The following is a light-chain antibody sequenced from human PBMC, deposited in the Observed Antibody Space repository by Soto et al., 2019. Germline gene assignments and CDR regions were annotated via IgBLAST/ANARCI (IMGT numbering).Light chain of an antibody. Sequence: DIQLTQSPSFLSTSVGDRVSLTCRASQGIRNYLAWYQQKPGKVPNLLIYGASTLQSGVPSRFSGSGSVTEFSLTISSLQPEDFATYYCLQLHSYPLTFGGGTKVEIK. CDR1: QGIRNY. V-gene: IGKV1-9*01. CDR2: GAS. J-gene: IGKJ4*01. CDR3: LQLHSYPLT.